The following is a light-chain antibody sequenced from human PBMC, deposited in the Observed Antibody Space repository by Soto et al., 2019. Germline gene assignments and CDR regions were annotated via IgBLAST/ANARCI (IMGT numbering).Light chain of an antibody. V-gene: IGLV1-40*01. Sequence: QSVLTQPPSVSGAPGQRVTICCTGSSSNIGAAYGLNWYQQLPGTAPKLLIYGNTNRPSGVPDRFSGSKSGTSASLAITGLQAEDEADYYCQSYDSSLSGWMFGGGTKVTVL. J-gene: IGLJ3*02. CDR2: GNT. CDR1: SSNIGAAYG. CDR3: QSYDSSLSGWM.